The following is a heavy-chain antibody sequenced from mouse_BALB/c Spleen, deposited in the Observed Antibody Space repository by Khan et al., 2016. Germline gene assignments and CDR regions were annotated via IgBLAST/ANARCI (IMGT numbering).Heavy chain of an antibody. CDR3: ARTTFDY. CDR2: IWSGGST. V-gene: IGHV2-4*02. Sequence: VELVESGPGLVQPSQSLSITCTVSGFSLTSYGVHWVRQPPGKGLELLGVIWSGGSTDYNAAFISRLSISKDKSKSHVLLKMKSLQADDTAIYYCARTTFDYWGQGTTLTGSS. J-gene: IGHJ2*01. CDR1: GFSLTSYG.